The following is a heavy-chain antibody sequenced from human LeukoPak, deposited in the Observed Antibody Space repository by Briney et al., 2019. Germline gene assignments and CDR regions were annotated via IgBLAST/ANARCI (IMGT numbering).Heavy chain of an antibody. CDR2: IAYGGTYT. J-gene: IGHJ6*02. Sequence: GGSLRLSCAASGFTFSDYSMHWVRQAPGKGLEWVAVIAYGGTYTHHADSLKGRFTISRDNSRDTLYLQINSLRPEDTALYYCARNKAITAFFGMDVWGQGTTIIVSS. CDR1: GFTFSDYS. CDR3: ARNKAITAFFGMDV. V-gene: IGHV3-30*03. D-gene: IGHD2/OR15-2a*01.